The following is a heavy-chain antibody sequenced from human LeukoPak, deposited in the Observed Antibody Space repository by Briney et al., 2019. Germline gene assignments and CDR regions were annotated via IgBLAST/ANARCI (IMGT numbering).Heavy chain of an antibody. V-gene: IGHV4-34*01. Sequence: PSETLSLTCAVYGGSFSGYYWSWIRQPPGKGLEWIGEINHSGSTNYNPSLKSRVTISVDTSKNQFSLKLSSVTAADTAVYYCARVSWGYDYRRAFDIWGQGTMVTVSS. J-gene: IGHJ3*02. CDR1: GGSFSGYY. D-gene: IGHD5-12*01. CDR2: INHSGST. CDR3: ARVSWGYDYRRAFDI.